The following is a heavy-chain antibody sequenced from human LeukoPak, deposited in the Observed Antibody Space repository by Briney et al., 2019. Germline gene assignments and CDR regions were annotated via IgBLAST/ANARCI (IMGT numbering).Heavy chain of an antibody. J-gene: IGHJ5*01. D-gene: IGHD4-11*01. CDR2: ISGSGGST. V-gene: IGHV3-23*01. Sequence: AGGSLRLSCAASGFTFSSYAMSWVRQAPGKGLEWVSAISGSGGSTYYADSVKGRFTISRDNSKNTLYLQMNSLRAEDTAVYYCATNDYSNPTSDSWGQGTLVTVSS. CDR1: GFTFSSYA. CDR3: ATNDYSNPTSDS.